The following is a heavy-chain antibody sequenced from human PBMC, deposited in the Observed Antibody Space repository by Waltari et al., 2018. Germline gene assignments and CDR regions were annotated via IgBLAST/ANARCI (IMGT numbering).Heavy chain of an antibody. Sequence: QVQLQESGPGLVKPSETLSLTCTVSGGSISSYYWSWIRQPPGKGLEWIGYIYYSGSTNYNPSLKSRVTISVDTSKNQFSLKLSSVTAADTAVYYCARQDNWNYFNWFDPWGQGTLVTVSS. J-gene: IGHJ5*02. CDR3: ARQDNWNYFNWFDP. V-gene: IGHV4-59*08. CDR2: IYYSGST. CDR1: GGSISSYY. D-gene: IGHD1-7*01.